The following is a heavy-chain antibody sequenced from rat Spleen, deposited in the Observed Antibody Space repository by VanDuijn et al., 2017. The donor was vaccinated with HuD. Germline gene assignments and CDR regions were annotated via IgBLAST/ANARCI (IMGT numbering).Heavy chain of an antibody. V-gene: IGHV5-29*01. Sequence: EVQLVESGGALVQPGRSLKLSCSASGFTFSTFAMAWVRQTPKKGLEWIATIASGGPNTFYPDSVKGRFTISRDNAKSTLFLQMDSLRSEDTATYYCVRDGNNYWHFDFWGPGTMVTVSS. D-gene: IGHD1-12*02. J-gene: IGHJ1*01. CDR2: IASGGPNT. CDR3: VRDGNNYWHFDF. CDR1: GFTFSTFA.